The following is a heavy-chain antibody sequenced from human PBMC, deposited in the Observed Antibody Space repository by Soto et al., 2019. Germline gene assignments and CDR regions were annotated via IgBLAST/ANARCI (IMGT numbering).Heavy chain of an antibody. J-gene: IGHJ4*02. D-gene: IGHD6-13*01. CDR1: GYTFTSYA. CDR2: INAGNGNT. V-gene: IGHV1-3*01. Sequence: QVQLVQSGAEVKKPGASVKVSCKASGYTFTSYAMHWVRQAPGQRLEWMGWINAGNGNTKYSQKFQGRVTITRDTSASTAYMELSSLRSEDTAVYYCARAEGYSSPGYYFDYWGQGTLVTVSS. CDR3: ARAEGYSSPGYYFDY.